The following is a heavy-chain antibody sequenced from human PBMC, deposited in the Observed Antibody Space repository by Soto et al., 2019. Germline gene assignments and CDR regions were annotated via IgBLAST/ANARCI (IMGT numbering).Heavy chain of an antibody. V-gene: IGHV1-69*06. Sequence: SVKVSRKASGGTFSSYAISWVRQAPGQGLEWMGGIIPIFGTANYAQKFQGRVTITADKSTSTAYMELSSLRSEDTAVYYCAKAYCGGDCYPDVAPFYYYYGMDVWGQGTTVTVSS. J-gene: IGHJ6*02. CDR3: AKAYCGGDCYPDVAPFYYYYGMDV. CDR2: IIPIFGTA. D-gene: IGHD2-21*02. CDR1: GGTFSSYA.